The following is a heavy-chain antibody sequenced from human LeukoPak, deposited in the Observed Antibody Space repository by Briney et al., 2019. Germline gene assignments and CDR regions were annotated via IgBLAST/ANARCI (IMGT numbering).Heavy chain of an antibody. CDR2: AYHSGIT. D-gene: IGHD1-1*01. CDR1: GDSISSYD. Sequence: SETLSLTCTVSGDSISSYDWSWLRQPPGKGLEWIGYAYHSGITNYNPSLKSRVTISVDTSESQFSLRLSSVTAADTTIYYCARHGGTFDPWGQGILVTVSS. J-gene: IGHJ5*02. CDR3: ARHGGTFDP. V-gene: IGHV4-59*08.